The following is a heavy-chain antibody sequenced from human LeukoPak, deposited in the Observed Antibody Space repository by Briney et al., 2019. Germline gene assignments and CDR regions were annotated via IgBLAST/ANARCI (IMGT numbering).Heavy chain of an antibody. J-gene: IGHJ4*02. CDR2: IIPIFGTA. V-gene: IGHV1-69*13. CDR1: GGTFSSYA. CDR3: ASLSSYGGNSGDY. Sequence: SVKVSCKASGGTFSSYAISWVRQAPGQGLEWMGGIIPIFGTANYAQKFQGRVTITADESTSTAYMELSSLRSEDTAVYYCASLSSYGGNSGDYWGQGTLVTVSS. D-gene: IGHD4-23*01.